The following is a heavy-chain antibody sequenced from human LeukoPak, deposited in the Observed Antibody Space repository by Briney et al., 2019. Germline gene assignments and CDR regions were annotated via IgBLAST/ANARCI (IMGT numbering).Heavy chain of an antibody. CDR1: GFTFSSYS. V-gene: IGHV3-74*01. D-gene: IGHD1-1*01. J-gene: IGHJ3*02. Sequence: GGSLRLSCAASGFTFSSYSMNWVRQAPGKGLVWVSRINGDGSSTRYADSVKGRFTISRDNAKNTLYLQMNSLRAEDTAVYYCARGGLNALEAFDIWGQGTLVTVRS. CDR2: INGDGSST. CDR3: ARGGLNALEAFDI.